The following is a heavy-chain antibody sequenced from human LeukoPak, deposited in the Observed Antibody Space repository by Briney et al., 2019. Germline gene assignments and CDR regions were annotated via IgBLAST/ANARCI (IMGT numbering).Heavy chain of an antibody. Sequence: ASVKVSCKASGYTFTTYAMHWVRQAPGQRLEWMGWINVDNGDRQYSQKLQDRVSPTSDTAASTAYMELSSLRSEDTGVYYCARNIMGTTIFDYWGQGTLVTVSS. J-gene: IGHJ4*02. CDR1: GYTFTTYA. CDR2: INVDNGDR. CDR3: ARNIMGTTIFDY. V-gene: IGHV1-3*01. D-gene: IGHD1-26*01.